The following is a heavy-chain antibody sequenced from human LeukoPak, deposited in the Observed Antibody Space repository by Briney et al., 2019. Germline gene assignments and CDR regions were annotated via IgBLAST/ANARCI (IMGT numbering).Heavy chain of an antibody. Sequence: GGSLRLSCAASGFTFTTYAMHWVRQAPGKGLEWVAVVSYDGTKKYYADSVQGRFTISRDDSKNTLSLQMNSLRPEDTAVYYCASGYSSDYGGNTYWGQGTLVTVSS. J-gene: IGHJ4*02. V-gene: IGHV3-30-3*01. CDR1: GFTFTTYA. D-gene: IGHD4-23*01. CDR2: VSYDGTKK. CDR3: ASGYSSDYGGNTY.